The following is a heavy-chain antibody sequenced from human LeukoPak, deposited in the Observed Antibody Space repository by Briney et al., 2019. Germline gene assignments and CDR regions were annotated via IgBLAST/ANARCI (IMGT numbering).Heavy chain of an antibody. Sequence: GGSLRLSCAASGFTFSSYGMNWVRQAPGKGLEWVSYISSSAITIYYAGSVKGRFTISRNNAKNSLYLQMNSLRAEDTAVYYCAYSSWWDSDYFDYWGQGTLVTVSS. CDR3: AYSSWWDSDYFDY. D-gene: IGHD6-13*01. J-gene: IGHJ4*02. V-gene: IGHV3-48*03. CDR1: GFTFSSYG. CDR2: ISSSAITI.